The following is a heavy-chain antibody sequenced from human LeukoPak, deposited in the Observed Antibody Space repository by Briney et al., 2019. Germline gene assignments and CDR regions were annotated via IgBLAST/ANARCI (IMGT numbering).Heavy chain of an antibody. CDR3: ARVGRRGDWAPYDAFDI. Sequence: GGSLRPSCAASGFTFSSYAMHWVRQAPGKGLEWVAVISYDGSNKYYADSVKGRFTISRDNSKNTLYLQMNSLRAEDTAVYYCARVGRRGDWAPYDAFDIWGQGTMVTVSS. J-gene: IGHJ3*02. D-gene: IGHD3/OR15-3a*01. CDR2: ISYDGSNK. V-gene: IGHV3-30-3*01. CDR1: GFTFSSYA.